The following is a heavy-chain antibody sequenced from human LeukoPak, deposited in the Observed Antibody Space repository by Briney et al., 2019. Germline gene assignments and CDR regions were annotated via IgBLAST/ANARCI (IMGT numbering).Heavy chain of an antibody. CDR3: AKDMGYCSSATCYGLDY. Sequence: PGGSLRLSCAASGFTFSSYAMSWVRQAPGKGLEWVSTVSGGGGTTYYADSVKGRFTISRDNSKNTLFLQMNSLRAEDTAIYYCAKDMGYCSSATCYGLDYWGQGTLVTASS. V-gene: IGHV3-23*01. D-gene: IGHD2-2*01. J-gene: IGHJ4*02. CDR2: VSGGGGTT. CDR1: GFTFSSYA.